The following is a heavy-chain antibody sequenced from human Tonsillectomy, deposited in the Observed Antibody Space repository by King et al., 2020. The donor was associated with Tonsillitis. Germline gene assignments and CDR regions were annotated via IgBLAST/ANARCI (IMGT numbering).Heavy chain of an antibody. CDR1: GFTFSSYG. J-gene: IGHJ6*02. V-gene: IGHV3-30*02. Sequence: VQLVESGGGVVQPGGSLRLSCVASGFTFSSYGMHWVRQAPGKGLEWVAFIRYDGSNRYYADSVKGRFTISRDNSKSTLFLQMNSLRPEDTAVYYCAKNLVWFGVLPYNYYAMDVWGQGTTVTVSS. CDR2: IRYDGSNR. D-gene: IGHD3-10*01. CDR3: AKNLVWFGVLPYNYYAMDV.